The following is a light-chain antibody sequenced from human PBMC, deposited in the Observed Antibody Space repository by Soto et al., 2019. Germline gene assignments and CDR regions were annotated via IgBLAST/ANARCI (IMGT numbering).Light chain of an antibody. Sequence: QTVVTQEPSFSVSPGRTVTLTCGLSSGSVSTSYYPSWYQQTPGQAPRTLIYNTNTRSSGVPDRFPGSILGNKAALTITGAQADDESDYYCVLYMGSGISVFGGGTKLTVL. CDR2: NTN. V-gene: IGLV8-61*01. CDR3: VLYMGSGISV. J-gene: IGLJ3*02. CDR1: SGSVSTSYY.